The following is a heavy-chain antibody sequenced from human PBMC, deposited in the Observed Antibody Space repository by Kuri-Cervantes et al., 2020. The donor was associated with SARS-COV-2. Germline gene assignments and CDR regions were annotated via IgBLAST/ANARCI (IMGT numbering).Heavy chain of an antibody. CDR3: ARRLSSSWYNWFDP. D-gene: IGHD6-13*01. CDR1: GGSISSSSYY. CDR2: IYYSGST. V-gene: IGHV4-39*07. Sequence: SETLSLTCTVSGGSISSSSYYWGWIRQPPGKGLEWIGSIYYSGSTYYNPSLKSRVTISADTSKNQFSLKLSAVTAADTAVYYFARRLSSSWYNWFDPWGQGTLVTVSS. J-gene: IGHJ5*02.